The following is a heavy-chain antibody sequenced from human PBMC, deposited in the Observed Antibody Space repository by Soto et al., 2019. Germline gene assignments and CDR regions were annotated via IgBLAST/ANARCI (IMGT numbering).Heavy chain of an antibody. D-gene: IGHD2-15*01. CDR1: GFTFRTYA. CDR2: ISADGAGT. J-gene: IGHJ4*02. Sequence: GGSLRLSCAPSGFTFRTYAMTWVRQAPGKGLEWVSSISADGAGTFHSDSVKGRFTTPRDNSRNTLYLQMGSLTVEDTAIYYCARISTTSATEFWGQGTPVTVSS. V-gene: IGHV3-23*01. CDR3: ARISTTSATEF.